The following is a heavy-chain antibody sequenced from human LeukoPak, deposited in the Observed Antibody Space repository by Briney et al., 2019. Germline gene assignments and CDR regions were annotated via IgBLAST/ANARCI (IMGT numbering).Heavy chain of an antibody. J-gene: IGHJ4*02. CDR2: IYHSGDT. Sequence: PSETLSLTCTVYGGSISSSYWSWIRQPPGKGLEWIGYIYHSGDTNSNPSLKSRVTISMDTSKNQFSLKLSSVAAADTAVYYCARHNFARPFDYWGQGTQVTVSS. CDR1: GGSISSSY. CDR3: ARHNFARPFDY. D-gene: IGHD6-6*01. V-gene: IGHV4-59*08.